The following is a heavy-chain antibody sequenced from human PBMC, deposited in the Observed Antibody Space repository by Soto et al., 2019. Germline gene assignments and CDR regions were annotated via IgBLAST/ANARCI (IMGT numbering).Heavy chain of an antibody. CDR2: ISFDGVKK. J-gene: IGHJ6*02. Sequence: QVQLVESGGGVVQPGRSLRLSCAASGFTFRSYDMHWVRQAPGKGLEWMGVISFDGVKKYYADSVKGRFTISRDSSKNKLYLQMYSLRAEDTAVYYCAKPIVAAGYYGMDVWGQGTTVTVSS. V-gene: IGHV3-30*18. CDR1: GFTFRSYD. CDR3: AKPIVAAGYYGMDV. D-gene: IGHD6-13*01.